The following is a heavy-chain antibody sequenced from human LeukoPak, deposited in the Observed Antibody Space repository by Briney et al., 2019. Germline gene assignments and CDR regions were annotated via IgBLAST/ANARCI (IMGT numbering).Heavy chain of an antibody. D-gene: IGHD4-11*01. CDR2: INQGGSES. Sequence: GGSLRLSCAASGFSFSDFWMGWVRQAPGKGLEWVANINQGGSESYYVDSVKGRFTISRDNAKKSLFLQMNSLRAEDTAVYYCTKGRSNHYWGQGTLVTVST. CDR3: TKGRSNHY. J-gene: IGHJ4*02. V-gene: IGHV3-7*01. CDR1: GFSFSDFW.